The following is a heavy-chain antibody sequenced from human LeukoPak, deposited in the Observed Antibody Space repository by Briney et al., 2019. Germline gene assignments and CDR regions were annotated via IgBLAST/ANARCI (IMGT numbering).Heavy chain of an antibody. J-gene: IGHJ4*02. CDR3: ARGPITIFGVTDY. CDR2: INPNSGGT. Sequence: ASVKVSCKASGYTFTSYGISWVRQAPGQGLEWMGWINPNSGGTNYAQKFQGRVTMTRDTSISTAYMELSRLRSDDTAVYYCARGPITIFGVTDYWGQGTLVTVSS. D-gene: IGHD3-3*01. CDR1: GYTFTSYG. V-gene: IGHV1-2*02.